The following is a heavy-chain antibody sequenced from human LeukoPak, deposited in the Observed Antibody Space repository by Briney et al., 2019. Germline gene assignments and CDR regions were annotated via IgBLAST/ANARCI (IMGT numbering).Heavy chain of an antibody. CDR1: GFTFSSYA. CDR3: AKAPRFGDHAAEYFYYYMDV. J-gene: IGHJ6*03. CDR2: IPRNGGST. Sequence: PGGSLRLSCVNSGFTFSSYAMSWVRQAPGKGLEWVSSIPRNGGSTYYADSVKGRFTISRDNSKNTLYVQMNSLRVDDTAVYYCAKAPRFGDHAAEYFYYYMDVWGKGTTVTVSS. V-gene: IGHV3-23*01. D-gene: IGHD3-10*01.